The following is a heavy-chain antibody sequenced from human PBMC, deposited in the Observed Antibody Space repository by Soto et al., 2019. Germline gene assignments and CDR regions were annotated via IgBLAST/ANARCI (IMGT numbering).Heavy chain of an antibody. CDR1: GFNFNSYT. CDR2: ISSSGYI. D-gene: IGHD2-15*01. CDR3: ARDCSGGSCYTGMDV. J-gene: IGHJ6*02. Sequence: VQLVESGGGLVQPGGSLRLSCAASGFNFNSYTINWVRQAPGKRLEWLSSISSSGYIFSTDSVRGRLTISRDNAKNAVYLQINSLRAEDTAVYFCARDCSGGSCYTGMDVWGHGTTVTVSS. V-gene: IGHV3-21*01.